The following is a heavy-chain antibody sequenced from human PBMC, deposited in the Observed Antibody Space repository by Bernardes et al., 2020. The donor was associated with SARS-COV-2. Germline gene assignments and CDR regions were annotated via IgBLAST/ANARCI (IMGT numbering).Heavy chain of an antibody. CDR3: ARADHCSSTSCHRGADY. CDR1: GFTFSDYS. CDR2: ISSSSSYT. D-gene: IGHD2-2*02. J-gene: IGHJ4*02. V-gene: IGHV3-11*06. Sequence: GGSLRLSCAASGFTFSDYSMSWIRQAPGKGLEWVSYISSSSSYTNYADSVKGRFTISRDNAKNSLYLQMNSLRAEDTAVYYCARADHCSSTSCHRGADYWGQGTLVTVSS.